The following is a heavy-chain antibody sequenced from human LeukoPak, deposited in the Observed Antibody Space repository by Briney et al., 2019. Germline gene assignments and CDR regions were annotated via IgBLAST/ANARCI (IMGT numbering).Heavy chain of an antibody. CDR1: GFTFSSYW. J-gene: IGHJ4*02. CDR2: INSDGSST. CDR3: ARTRAIAARPFDY. D-gene: IGHD6-6*01. V-gene: IGHV3-74*01. Sequence: PGGPLRLSCAASGFTFSSYWMHWVRQAPGKGLVWVSRINSDGSSTSYADSVKGRFTISRDNAKNTLYLQMNSLRAEDTAVYYCARTRAIAARPFDYWGQGTLVTVSS.